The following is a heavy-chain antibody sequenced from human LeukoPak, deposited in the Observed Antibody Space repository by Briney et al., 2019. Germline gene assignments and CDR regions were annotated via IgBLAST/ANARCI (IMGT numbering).Heavy chain of an antibody. J-gene: IGHJ4*02. CDR2: ISCRGGST. Sequence: GGSLRLLCAASGFTFSSHAMRWVRQAPGEGLEWVSAISCRGGSTYYADSVKGRFTISSDNFKNTLYLQMNNLRGEGTAVYLFAKEGRGGSGWYNYFDYWGQGSLVAVYS. V-gene: IGHV3-23*01. CDR1: GFTFSSHA. CDR3: AKEGRGGSGWYNYFDY. D-gene: IGHD6-19*01.